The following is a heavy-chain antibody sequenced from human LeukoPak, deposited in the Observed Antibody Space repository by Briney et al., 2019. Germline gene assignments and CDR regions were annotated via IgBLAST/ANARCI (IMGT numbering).Heavy chain of an antibody. CDR3: ARVAHIHTWFDP. Sequence: SETLSLTCTVSGGSISSYYWSWIRQPPGKGLEWIGYIYYRGSTNYNPSLKSRVTISVDTSKNQFSLKLSSVTAADTAVYYCARVAHIHTWFDPWGQGTLVTVSS. J-gene: IGHJ5*02. D-gene: IGHD2-21*01. CDR2: IYYRGST. V-gene: IGHV4-59*01. CDR1: GGSISSYY.